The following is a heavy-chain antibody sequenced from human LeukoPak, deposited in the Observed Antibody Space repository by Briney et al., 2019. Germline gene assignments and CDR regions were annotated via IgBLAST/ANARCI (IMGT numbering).Heavy chain of an antibody. CDR1: GFTFSSHW. V-gene: IGHV3-7*01. CDR3: SNKRDY. J-gene: IGHJ4*02. CDR2: ANEAGSGQ. Sequence: GGSLRLSCTASGFTFSSHWMTWVRQAPGKGLEWVANANEAGSGQNYVGSVKGRFTVSRDNAKNSLYLQMNSLRVEDTAIYYCSNKRDYWGQGTLVTVSS.